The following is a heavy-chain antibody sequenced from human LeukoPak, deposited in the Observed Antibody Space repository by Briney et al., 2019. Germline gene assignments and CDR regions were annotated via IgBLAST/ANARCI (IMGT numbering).Heavy chain of an antibody. V-gene: IGHV3-9*01. CDR2: ISWNSGSI. Sequence: GGSLRLSCAASGFTFDDYAMHWVRQAPGKGLEWVSGISWNSGSIGYADSVKGRFTISRDNAKNSLYLQMNSLRAEDTAVYYCAKQANWGWGSAFDIWGQGTMVTVSS. CDR1: GFTFDDYA. CDR3: AKQANWGWGSAFDI. J-gene: IGHJ3*02. D-gene: IGHD7-27*01.